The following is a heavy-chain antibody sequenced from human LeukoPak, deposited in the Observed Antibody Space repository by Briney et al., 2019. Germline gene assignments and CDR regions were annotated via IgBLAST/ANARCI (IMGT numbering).Heavy chain of an antibody. D-gene: IGHD2-8*01. CDR1: GFTFSNYY. Sequence: GGSLRLSCAASGFTFSNYYMTWLRQTPGKGLEWVSYISSSGDIMDYADSVKGRFTTSRDNAKASLYLQMNSLGADDTATYYCAKGHTYGMIWGQGTLVTVSS. V-gene: IGHV3-11*01. J-gene: IGHJ4*02. CDR3: AKGHTYGMI. CDR2: ISSSGDIM.